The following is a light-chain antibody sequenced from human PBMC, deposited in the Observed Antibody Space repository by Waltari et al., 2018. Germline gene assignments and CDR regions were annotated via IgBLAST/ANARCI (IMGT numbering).Light chain of an antibody. CDR3: QQAYIFPYT. CDR1: QDVNDW. CDR2: AAT. J-gene: IGKJ2*01. V-gene: IGKV1-12*01. Sequence: DIQMTQSPSSVSASVGDSVPITCRASQDVNDWLAWYQQKPGKAPKLLIYAATNLQSAVPARFSGSGSGTDFTLTISSLQPEDFATYFCQQAYIFPYTFGLGTRLEI.